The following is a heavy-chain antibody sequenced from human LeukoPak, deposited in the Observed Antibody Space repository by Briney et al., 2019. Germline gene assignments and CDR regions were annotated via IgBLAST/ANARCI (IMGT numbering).Heavy chain of an antibody. CDR1: GFTFSDYG. CDR3: AKGLGMRSAFDY. V-gene: IGHV3-23*01. J-gene: IGHJ4*02. Sequence: GGSLRLSCAASGFTFSDYGMQWVRQAAGRGMEWVSAISGSGGSTYYADSVKGRFTISRDNSKNTLYLQMNSLRAEDTAVYYCAKGLGMRSAFDYWGQGTLVTVSS. CDR2: ISGSGGST.